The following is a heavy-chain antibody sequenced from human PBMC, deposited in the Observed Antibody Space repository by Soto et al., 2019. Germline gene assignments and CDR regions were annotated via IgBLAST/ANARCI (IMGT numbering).Heavy chain of an antibody. V-gene: IGHV4-30-4*01. CDR3: ARGRSYYDSSGYYYQTPLDY. Sequence: QVQLQESGPGLVKPSQTLSLTCTVSGGSISSGDYYWSWIRQPPGKGLEWIGYIYHSGSTYYNPSLKSRVTRALDTTKNQFSLKLGSVTAADTAVYYCARGRSYYDSSGYYYQTPLDYWGQGTLVTVSS. CDR2: IYHSGST. D-gene: IGHD3-22*01. J-gene: IGHJ4*02. CDR1: GGSISSGDYY.